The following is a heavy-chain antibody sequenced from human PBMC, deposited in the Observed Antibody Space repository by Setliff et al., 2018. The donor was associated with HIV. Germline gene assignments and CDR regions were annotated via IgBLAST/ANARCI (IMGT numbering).Heavy chain of an antibody. J-gene: IGHJ4*02. Sequence: GGSLRLSCAASGFTFSSYRMHWVRQAPGKGLVWAFGMNTDGSSTRYADSVKGRFTISRDNAKNMLYLQMNSLSADDTAVYYCVRGSGYYYFDNWGQGALVTVSS. V-gene: IGHV3-74*01. CDR3: VRGSGYYYFDN. CDR2: MNTDGSST. CDR1: GFTFSSYR. D-gene: IGHD3-22*01.